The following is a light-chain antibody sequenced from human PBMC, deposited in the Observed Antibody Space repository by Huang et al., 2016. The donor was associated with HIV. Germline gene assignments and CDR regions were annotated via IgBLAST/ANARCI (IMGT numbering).Light chain of an antibody. Sequence: EIVLTQSPGTLSLSPGARATLSCRASQSVSSSYLGWYQQKSGQAPRLLIYGASSRATGIPDRFSGSGSGTDFTLTISRLEPEDFAVYYCQQYGSPLSTFGQGTKVEIK. J-gene: IGKJ2*01. CDR1: QSVSSSY. V-gene: IGKV3-20*01. CDR2: GAS. CDR3: QQYGSPLST.